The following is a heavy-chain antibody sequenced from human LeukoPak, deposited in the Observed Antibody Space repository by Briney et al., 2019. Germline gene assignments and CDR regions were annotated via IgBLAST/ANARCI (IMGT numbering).Heavy chain of an antibody. CDR1: GGSISSSCYY. J-gene: IGHJ4*02. D-gene: IGHD1-26*01. CDR3: ARENIVGSTWGDIDY. V-gene: IGHV3-7*01. CDR2: IKQDGSEK. Sequence: ETLSLTCTVSGGSISSSCYYWGWIRQPPGKGLEWVANIKQDGSEKYYVDSVKGRFTISRDNAKNSVYLQMNSLRAEDTAVYYCARENIVGSTWGDIDYWGQGTLVTVSS.